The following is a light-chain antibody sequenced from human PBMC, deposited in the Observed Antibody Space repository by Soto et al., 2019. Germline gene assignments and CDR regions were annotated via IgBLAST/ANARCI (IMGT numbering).Light chain of an antibody. V-gene: IGKV3-20*01. CDR3: QQYGSSVSYT. Sequence: EFVLTQSPGTLSLSPGERATLSCRASQTVRSSYLAWYQQKPGQAPRLLIYGASSRATGIPARFSGSGSGTDFTLTISRLEPEDFAVYYCQQYGSSVSYTFGQGTKLEIK. CDR2: GAS. J-gene: IGKJ2*01. CDR1: QTVRSSY.